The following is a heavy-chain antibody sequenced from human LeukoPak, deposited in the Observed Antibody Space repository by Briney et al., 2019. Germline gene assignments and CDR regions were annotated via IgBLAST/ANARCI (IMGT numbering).Heavy chain of an antibody. CDR1: GFTFSSYE. CDR3: ASVYGSGSQGVFDY. D-gene: IGHD3-10*01. V-gene: IGHV3-48*03. J-gene: IGHJ4*02. Sequence: GGSLRLSCAASGFTFSSYEMNWVRQAPGRGLEWVSYISSSGSTIYYADSVKGRFTISRDNAKNSLYLQMNSLRAEDTAVYYCASVYGSGSQGVFDYWGQGTLVTVSS. CDR2: ISSSGSTI.